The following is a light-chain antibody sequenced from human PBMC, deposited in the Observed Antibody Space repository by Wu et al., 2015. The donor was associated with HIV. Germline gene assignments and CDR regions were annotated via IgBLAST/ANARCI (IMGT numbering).Light chain of an antibody. CDR2: TAS. CDR1: QSVTSN. V-gene: IGKV3-15*01. J-gene: IGKJ4*01. Sequence: EIVLTQFPATLSLSPGERATLSCRASQSVTSNLAWYQQKPGQAPRLLIYTASTRATGVPARFSASGSGTEFTLTISSLHSEDFAVYYCQQYNNWPLTFGGGTKVEIK. CDR3: QQYNNWPLT.